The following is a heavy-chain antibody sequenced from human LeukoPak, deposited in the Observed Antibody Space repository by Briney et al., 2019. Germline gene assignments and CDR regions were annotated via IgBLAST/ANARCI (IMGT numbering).Heavy chain of an antibody. Sequence: ASVTVSCKASGYTFTSYDINWVRQATGQGLEWMGWMNPNSGNTGYAQKFQGRVTMTRNTSISTAYMELSSLRSEDTAVYYCARRRNYVGGVDPWGQGTLVTVSS. D-gene: IGHD1-7*01. V-gene: IGHV1-8*01. CDR2: MNPNSGNT. CDR1: GYTFTSYD. J-gene: IGHJ5*02. CDR3: ARRRNYVGGVDP.